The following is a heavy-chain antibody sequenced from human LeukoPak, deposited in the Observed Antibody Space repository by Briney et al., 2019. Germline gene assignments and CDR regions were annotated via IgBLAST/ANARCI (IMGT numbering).Heavy chain of an antibody. D-gene: IGHD2-15*01. CDR1: GGSISSGGYS. Sequence: SETLSPTCAVSGGSISSGGYSWSWIRQPPGKGLEWIGYIYHSGSTYYNPSLKSRVTISVDRSKNQFSLKLSSVTAADTAVYYCARGGLRWYFDLWGRGTLVTVSS. CDR3: ARGGLRWYFDL. J-gene: IGHJ2*01. CDR2: IYHSGST. V-gene: IGHV4-30-2*01.